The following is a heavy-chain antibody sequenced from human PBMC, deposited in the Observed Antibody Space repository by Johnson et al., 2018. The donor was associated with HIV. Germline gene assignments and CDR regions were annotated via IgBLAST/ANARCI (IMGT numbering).Heavy chain of an antibody. CDR3: ASQRWKQGDAFDI. D-gene: IGHD4-23*01. V-gene: IGHV3-NL1*01. J-gene: IGHJ3*02. CDR2: IYSGGST. CDR1: GFTFSNYG. Sequence: QEQLVESGGGVVQPGGSLRLSCAASGFTFSNYGMHWVRQAPGKGLEWVSVIYSGGSTYYADSVKGRFTISRDNSKNTLYLQMNSLRAEDTALYYCASQRWKQGDAFDIWGQGTMVTVSS.